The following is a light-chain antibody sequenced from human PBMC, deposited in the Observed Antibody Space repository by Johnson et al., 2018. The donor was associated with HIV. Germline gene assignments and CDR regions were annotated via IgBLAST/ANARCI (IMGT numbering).Light chain of an antibody. J-gene: IGLJ1*01. CDR1: SYNIGNNY. CDR2: DNN. Sequence: QSVLTQPPSVSAAPGQTVTISCSGSSYNIGNNYVSWYQQLPGTAPKLLIYDNNKRPSGIPDRFSGSKSGTSATLGITGLQTGDEADYYCGTWDSSLSAGVFGTGTKVTVL. CDR3: GTWDSSLSAGV. V-gene: IGLV1-51*01.